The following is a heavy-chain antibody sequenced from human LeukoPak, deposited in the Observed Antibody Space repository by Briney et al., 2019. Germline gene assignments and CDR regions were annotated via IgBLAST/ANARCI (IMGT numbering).Heavy chain of an antibody. V-gene: IGHV1-2*02. CDR2: INPNSGGT. CDR3: ARANTAMATGFDY. J-gene: IGHJ4*02. CDR1: GYTFTSYY. Sequence: ASVKVSCKASGYTFTSYYMHWVRQAPGQGLEWMGWINPNSGGTNYAQKFQGRVTMTRDTSISTAYMELSRLRSDDTAVYYCARANTAMATGFDYWGQGTLVTVSS. D-gene: IGHD5-18*01.